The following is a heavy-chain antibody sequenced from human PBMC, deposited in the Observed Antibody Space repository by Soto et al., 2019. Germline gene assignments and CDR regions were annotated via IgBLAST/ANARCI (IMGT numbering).Heavy chain of an antibody. CDR1: GFSVSSQG. J-gene: IGHJ4*02. V-gene: IGHV3-23*01. CDR3: AKGNIYNYFSGSDY. D-gene: IGHD3-22*01. CDR2: ISTSGKDT. Sequence: EVQLLESGGGLVQPGGSLRLSCAASGFSVSSQGMTWVRQAPGKGLEWVSVISTSGKDTFYADSVKGRFTISRDNSNNVLYLQMNSLRAEDTAIYYCAKGNIYNYFSGSDYWGQGTLVTVSS.